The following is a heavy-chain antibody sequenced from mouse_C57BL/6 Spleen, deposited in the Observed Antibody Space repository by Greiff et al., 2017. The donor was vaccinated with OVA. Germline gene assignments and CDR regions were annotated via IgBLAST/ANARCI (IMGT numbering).Heavy chain of an antibody. V-gene: IGHV6-3*01. CDR3: TIYGSSYAMDY. D-gene: IGHD1-1*01. CDR2: IRLKSDNYAT. J-gene: IGHJ4*01. CDR1: GFTFSNYW. Sequence: EVKLVESGGGLVQPGGSMKLSCVASGFTFSNYWMNWVRQSPEKGLEWVAQIRLKSDNYATHYAESVKGRFTISRDDSKSSVYLQMNNLRAEDTGIYYCTIYGSSYAMDYWGQGTSVTVSS.